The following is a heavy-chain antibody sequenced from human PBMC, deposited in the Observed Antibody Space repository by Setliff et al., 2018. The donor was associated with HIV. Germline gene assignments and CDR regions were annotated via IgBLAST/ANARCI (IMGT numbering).Heavy chain of an antibody. V-gene: IGHV3-15*01. Sequence: PGGSLRLSCTASGFSFGDFALNWVRQAPGKGLEWIGRIKSETDGGTTDYAAPVKGRFTISRDDSKSTLYLQLTTLRTEDTGFYFCTREIRDGYPRSSNWGQGTLVTVSS. CDR3: TREIRDGYPRSSN. J-gene: IGHJ4*02. CDR2: IKSETDGGTT. D-gene: IGHD3-10*01. CDR1: GFSFGDFA.